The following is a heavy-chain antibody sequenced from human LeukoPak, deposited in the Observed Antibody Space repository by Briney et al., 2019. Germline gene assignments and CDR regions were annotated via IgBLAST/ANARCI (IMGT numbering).Heavy chain of an antibody. CDR1: GDSVSSNSAA. V-gene: IGHV6-1*01. Sequence: SQTLSLTCAISGDSVSSNSAAWSWIRQSPSRGLEWLGRTYYRSKWYTEYAVPVKSQIIINPDTSKNQFSLQLNSVAPEDTAVYYCARDAGGYSFDYWGQGTLVTVSS. CDR3: ARDAGGYSFDY. CDR2: TYYRSKWYT. J-gene: IGHJ4*02. D-gene: IGHD5-12*01.